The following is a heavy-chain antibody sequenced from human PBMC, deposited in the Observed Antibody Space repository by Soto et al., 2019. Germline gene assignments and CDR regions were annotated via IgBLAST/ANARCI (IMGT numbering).Heavy chain of an antibody. CDR1: GESLSAYY. Sequence: SETLSLTCAVYGESLSAYYWTWIRQPPGKGLEWIAYIYDTGISGYTPSTSYNPSLKSRVTMSVDTSKSQFSLKLTSVTAADTAVYYCARGEDAFFYYGLDVWGQGITVTVSS. CDR3: ARGEDAFFYYGLDV. CDR2: IYDTGISGYTPST. J-gene: IGHJ6*02. V-gene: IGHV4-59*01.